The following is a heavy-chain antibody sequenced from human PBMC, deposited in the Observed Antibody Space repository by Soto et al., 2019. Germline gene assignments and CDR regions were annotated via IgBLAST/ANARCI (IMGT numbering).Heavy chain of an antibody. J-gene: IGHJ4*02. CDR1: GFTFSSYE. Sequence: LRLSCAASGFTFSSYEMNWVRQAPGKGLEWVSYISSSGSTIYYADSVKGRFTISRDNAKNSLYLQMNSLSAEDTAVYYCARDRYSGSYPFDYWGQGTLVTVSS. V-gene: IGHV3-48*03. D-gene: IGHD1-26*01. CDR3: ARDRYSGSYPFDY. CDR2: ISSSGSTI.